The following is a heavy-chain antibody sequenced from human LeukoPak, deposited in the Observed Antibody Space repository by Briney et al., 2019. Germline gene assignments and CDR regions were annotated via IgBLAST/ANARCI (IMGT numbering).Heavy chain of an antibody. V-gene: IGHV1-69*13. CDR3: ARSRKYSGRQDAFDI. CDR2: IIPILGTA. Sequence: ASVKVSCKASGGTFSSYAISWVRQAPGQGLEWMGGIIPILGTANYAQKFQGRVTITADESTSTAYMELRSLRSDDTAVYYCARSRKYSGRQDAFDIWGQGTMVTVSS. D-gene: IGHD1-26*01. J-gene: IGHJ3*02. CDR1: GGTFSSYA.